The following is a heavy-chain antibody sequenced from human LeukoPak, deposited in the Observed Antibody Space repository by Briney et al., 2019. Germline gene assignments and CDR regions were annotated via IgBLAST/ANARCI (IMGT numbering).Heavy chain of an antibody. V-gene: IGHV3-23*01. J-gene: IGHJ4*02. Sequence: GGSLRLSCAASGFTFSSYATSWVRQAPGKGLEWVSAISGSGGSTYYADSVKGRFTISRDNSKNTLYLQMNSLRAEDTAVYYCAKDSNTAMVLSNFDYWGQGTLVTVSS. CDR2: ISGSGGST. CDR1: GFTFSSYA. CDR3: AKDSNTAMVLSNFDY. D-gene: IGHD5-18*01.